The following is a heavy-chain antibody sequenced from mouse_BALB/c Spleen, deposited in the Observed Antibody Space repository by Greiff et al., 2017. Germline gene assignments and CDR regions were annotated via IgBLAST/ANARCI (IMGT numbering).Heavy chain of an antibody. D-gene: IGHD1-1*01. Sequence: EVQGVESGGGLVKPGGSLKLSCAASGFAFSSYDMSWVRQTPEKRLEWVAYISSGGGSTYYPDTVKGRFTISRDNAKNTLYLQMSSLKSEDTAMYYCARRHGSSWGFAYWGQGTLVTVSA. CDR1: GFAFSSYD. J-gene: IGHJ3*01. CDR2: ISSGGGST. V-gene: IGHV5-12-1*01. CDR3: ARRHGSSWGFAY.